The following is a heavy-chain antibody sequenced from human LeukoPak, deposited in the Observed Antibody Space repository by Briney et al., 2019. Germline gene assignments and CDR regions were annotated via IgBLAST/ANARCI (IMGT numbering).Heavy chain of an antibody. D-gene: IGHD3-3*01. CDR2: ISGSGGST. V-gene: IGHV3-23*01. CDR1: GFTFSSYA. CDR3: AKGSTPPDYDFWSGPNDAFDI. Sequence: GGSLRLSCAASGFTFSSYAMSWVRQAPGKGQEWVSAISGSGGSTYYADSVKGRFTISRDNSKNTLYLQMNSLRAEDTAVYYCAKGSTPPDYDFWSGPNDAFDIWGQGTMVTVSS. J-gene: IGHJ3*02.